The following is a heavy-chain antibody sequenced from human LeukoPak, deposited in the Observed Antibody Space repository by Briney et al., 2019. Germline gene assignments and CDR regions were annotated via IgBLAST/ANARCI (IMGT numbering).Heavy chain of an antibody. D-gene: IGHD5-12*01. J-gene: IGHJ4*02. Sequence: GGSLRLSCSASGFTFSSYAMHWVREAPGKGLEYVSSISSNGGSTYYADSVKGRFTISRDNSKNTLFLQMSSLRTEDTAVYYCASPYSGYDYNFDHWGQGTLVTVSS. CDR2: ISSNGGST. CDR1: GFTFSSYA. CDR3: ASPYSGYDYNFDH. V-gene: IGHV3-64D*06.